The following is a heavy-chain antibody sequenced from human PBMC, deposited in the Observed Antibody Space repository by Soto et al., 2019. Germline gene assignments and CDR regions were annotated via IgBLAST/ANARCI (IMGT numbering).Heavy chain of an antibody. CDR3: AANYALDY. J-gene: IGHJ4*02. CDR2: ISYDGSNK. V-gene: IGHV3-30*03. D-gene: IGHD2-2*01. CDR1: GFSFSSYV. Sequence: QVQLVESGGGVVQPGRSLRLSCAASGFSFSSYVMHWVRQPPGKGLEWVAVISYDGSNKYYADSVKGRFTISRDNSKNTLYLQMNSLRAEDTAVYYCAANYALDYWGQGTLVTVSS.